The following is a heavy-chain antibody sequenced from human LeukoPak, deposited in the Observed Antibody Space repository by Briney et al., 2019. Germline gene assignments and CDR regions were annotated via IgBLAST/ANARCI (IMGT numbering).Heavy chain of an antibody. Sequence: ASVEVSCKVSGHTLTDLSTHWVRQAPGGGLEWMGTIDPEDGETIYPQKFQGRVTMTEDTATDTAYVELRSLRSEDTAVYYCATGGIYSLLDYWGQGTLVTVSS. D-gene: IGHD1-26*01. CDR3: ATGGIYSLLDY. CDR2: IDPEDGET. J-gene: IGHJ4*02. V-gene: IGHV1-24*01. CDR1: GHTLTDLS.